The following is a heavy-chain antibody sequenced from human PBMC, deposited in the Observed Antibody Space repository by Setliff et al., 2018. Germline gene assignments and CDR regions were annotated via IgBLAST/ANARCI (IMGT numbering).Heavy chain of an antibody. CDR2: IYYSGST. J-gene: IGHJ4*02. CDR1: GGSISSGGYY. Sequence: SETLSLTCTVSGGSISSGGYYWSWIRQHPGKGLEWIGYIYYSGSTYYNPSLKSRVTISVDTSKNQFSLKLSSVTAADTAVYYCARDNNPGYRGYWGRFDYWGQGTLVTVSS. V-gene: IGHV4-31*03. CDR3: ARDNNPGYRGYWGRFDY. D-gene: IGHD3-16*02.